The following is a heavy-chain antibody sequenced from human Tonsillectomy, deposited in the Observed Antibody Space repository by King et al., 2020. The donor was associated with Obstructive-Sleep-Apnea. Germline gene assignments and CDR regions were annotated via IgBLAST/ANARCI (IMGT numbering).Heavy chain of an antibody. CDR3: GRQQLPDY. Sequence: QLQESGPGLVKPSETLSLTCTVFGASISPYYWSWIRQPPGKGLEWIGYIFYSGSTNYNPPLKSRVSISLDASKNQFSLKLSSVTAADTAVYYCGRQQLPDYWGQGTLVTVSS. J-gene: IGHJ4*02. CDR2: IFYSGST. D-gene: IGHD6-13*01. CDR1: GASISPYY. V-gene: IGHV4-59*08.